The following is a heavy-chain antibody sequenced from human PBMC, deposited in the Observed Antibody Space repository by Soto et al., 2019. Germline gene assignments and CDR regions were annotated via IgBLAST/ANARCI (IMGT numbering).Heavy chain of an antibody. CDR1: GYTFKSYQ. CDR3: ARDTDLTLVTTLDY. CDR2: INISNGNT. Sequence: QVQLVQSGAEGKKPGASVKVSCKASGYTFKSYQIYWVRQAPGKRLECMGWINISNGNTEYSENFQGRVTMTRDTSASTAYMELSSLRSEDTAVYYCARDTDLTLVTTLDYWGQGTPVTVSS. V-gene: IGHV1-3*04. D-gene: IGHD4-17*01. J-gene: IGHJ4*02.